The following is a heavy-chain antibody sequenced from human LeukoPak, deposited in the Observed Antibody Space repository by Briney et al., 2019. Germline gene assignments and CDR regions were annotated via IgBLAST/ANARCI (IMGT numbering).Heavy chain of an antibody. CDR3: AKDRVGATSGTFDI. Sequence: GGSLRLSCAASGFTFDDYAMHWVRQAPGKGLEWVSGISWNSGSIGYADSVKGRFTISRDNAKNSPYLQMNSLRAEDTALYYCAKDRVGATSGTFDIWGQGTMVTVSS. V-gene: IGHV3-9*01. D-gene: IGHD1-26*01. CDR2: ISWNSGSI. CDR1: GFTFDDYA. J-gene: IGHJ3*02.